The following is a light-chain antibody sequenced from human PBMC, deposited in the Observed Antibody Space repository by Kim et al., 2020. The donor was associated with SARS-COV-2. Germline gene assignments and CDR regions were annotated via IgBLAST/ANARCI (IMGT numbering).Light chain of an antibody. CDR1: SSNVVSNY. CDR2: RNN. Sequence: QGVTSSCSGSSSNVVSNYVYWYQQLPGTAPNLLIYRNNQRPSGVPDRFSGSKSGTSASLAISGLRSEDEADYYCAAWDDSLSGWVFGGGTQLTVL. J-gene: IGLJ3*02. CDR3: AAWDDSLSGWV. V-gene: IGLV1-47*01.